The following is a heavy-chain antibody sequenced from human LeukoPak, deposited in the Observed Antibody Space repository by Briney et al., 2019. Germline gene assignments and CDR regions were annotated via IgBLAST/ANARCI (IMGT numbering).Heavy chain of an antibody. CDR2: ISGSGSTI. J-gene: IGHJ3*02. Sequence: GGTLRLSCAASGFTSSSYEMNWVRQAPGKGLEWVSYISGSGSTIYYADSVKGRFTISRDNAKNSLYLQMNSLRAEDTAVYYCASQGGGYSDAFDIWGQGTMVTV. CDR1: GFTSSSYE. V-gene: IGHV3-48*03. D-gene: IGHD3-16*01. CDR3: ASQGGGYSDAFDI.